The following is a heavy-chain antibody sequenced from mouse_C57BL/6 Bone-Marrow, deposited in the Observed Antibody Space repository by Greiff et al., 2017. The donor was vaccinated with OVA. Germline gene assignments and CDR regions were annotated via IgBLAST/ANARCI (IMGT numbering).Heavy chain of an antibody. Sequence: DVKLVESGGGLVKPGGSLKLSCAASGFTFSDYGMHWVRQAPEKGLEWVAYISSGSSTIYYADTVKGRFTISRDNAKNTLFLKMTSVRCEDTAVYYCARPYGYAMDYWGQGTAVTVSS. CDR1: GFTFSDYG. CDR2: ISSGSSTI. D-gene: IGHD1-1*02. V-gene: IGHV5-17*01. CDR3: ARPYGYAMDY. J-gene: IGHJ4*01.